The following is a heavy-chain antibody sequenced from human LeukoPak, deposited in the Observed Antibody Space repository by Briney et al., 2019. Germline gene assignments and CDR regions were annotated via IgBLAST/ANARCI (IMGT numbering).Heavy chain of an antibody. CDR1: GFTFSSYG. CDR3: AKDNYYDSSAYQDY. Sequence: SGGSLRLSCAASGFTFSSYGMPWVRQAPGKGLEWVAAISSDGSNKYYADSVKGRFTISRDNSKNTLYLQMNSLRAEDTAVYYCAKDNYYDSSAYQDYWGQGTLVTVSS. J-gene: IGHJ4*02. V-gene: IGHV3-30*18. CDR2: ISSDGSNK. D-gene: IGHD3-22*01.